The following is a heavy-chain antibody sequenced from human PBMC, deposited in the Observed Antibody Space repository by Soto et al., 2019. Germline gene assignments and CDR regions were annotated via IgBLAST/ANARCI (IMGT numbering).Heavy chain of an antibody. D-gene: IGHD6-13*01. CDR3: AKVGQQLAPPVWYFDY. Sequence: PGGSLRLSCAASGFTFSSYAMSWVRQVPGKGLEWVSAISGSGGSTYYADSVKGRFTISRDNSKNTLYLQMNSLRAEDTAVYYCAKVGQQLAPPVWYFDYWGQGTLVTVSS. CDR1: GFTFSSYA. CDR2: ISGSGGST. V-gene: IGHV3-23*01. J-gene: IGHJ4*02.